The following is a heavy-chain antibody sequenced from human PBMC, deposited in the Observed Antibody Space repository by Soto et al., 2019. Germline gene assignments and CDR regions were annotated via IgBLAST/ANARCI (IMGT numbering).Heavy chain of an antibody. J-gene: IGHJ3*02. CDR2: IYWDDDK. CDR3: AHRFTSAYYYDGSDYPHVFDI. Sequence: QITLKESGPTLVKPAQTLTLTCTCSGFSLSTTGVAVGWIRQPPGKALEWLALIYWDDDKRYSPFLKSRLTITKDTCENQVVLRLTNMDSVETATYYCAHRFTSAYYYDGSDYPHVFDIWGQGTMVTVSS. D-gene: IGHD3-22*01. V-gene: IGHV2-5*02. CDR1: GFSLSTTGVA.